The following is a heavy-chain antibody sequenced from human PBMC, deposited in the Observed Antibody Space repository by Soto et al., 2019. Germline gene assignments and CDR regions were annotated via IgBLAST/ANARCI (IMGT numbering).Heavy chain of an antibody. CDR2: IYYSGST. Sequence: SETLSLTCTVSGGSISSYYWSWIRQPPGKGLEWIGYIYYSGSTNYNPSLKSRVTISVDTSKNQFSLKLSSVTAADTAVYYCARECGGDCYGWFDPWGQGTLVTVSS. D-gene: IGHD2-21*02. J-gene: IGHJ5*02. CDR1: GGSISSYY. V-gene: IGHV4-59*01. CDR3: ARECGGDCYGWFDP.